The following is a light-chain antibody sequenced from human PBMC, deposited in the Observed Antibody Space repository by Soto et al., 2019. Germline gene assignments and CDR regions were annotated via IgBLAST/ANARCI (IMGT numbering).Light chain of an antibody. CDR2: AAS. J-gene: IGKJ1*01. CDR1: QSFSTY. V-gene: IGKV1-39*01. CDR3: QQSYSTPWT. Sequence: DIQMTQSPSSLSASVGDRVTITCRASQSFSTYLNWYQQKPGEAPRPLIYAASNLQSGVPSRFSGSGSGTDFILTISNLQPEDFATYYCQQSYSTPWTFGQGTKVEIK.